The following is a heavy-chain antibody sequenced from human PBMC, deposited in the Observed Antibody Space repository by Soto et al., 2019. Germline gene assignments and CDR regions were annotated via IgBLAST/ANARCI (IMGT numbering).Heavy chain of an antibody. CDR3: ERVRQLVGYFYYYMDV. V-gene: IGHV1-18*01. J-gene: IGHJ6*03. CDR2: ISAYNGDT. D-gene: IGHD6-6*01. Sequence: QVQLLQSGAEVKKPGASVKVSCKASGYTFTNYGITWVRQAPGQGLEWMGWISAYNGDTHYTQRLQGRVTMTTDTSKSTAYMELRGLRSDDTAVYYCERVRQLVGYFYYYMDVWGKGTTVTVSS. CDR1: GYTFTNYG.